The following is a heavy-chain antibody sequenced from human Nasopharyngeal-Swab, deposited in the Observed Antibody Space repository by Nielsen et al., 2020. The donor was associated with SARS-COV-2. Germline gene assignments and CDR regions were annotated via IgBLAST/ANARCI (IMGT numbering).Heavy chain of an antibody. J-gene: IGHJ4*02. D-gene: IGHD2-15*01. CDR1: GDTFTLYD. Sequence: ASVKVSCKASGDTFTLYDVIWVRQATGQGREWRGMMNRKTGNTGYAQKFQGRVTMTRNTSISTAYMELSSLTSEDTAVYYCARSSYCSGASCPAGYWGQGTLVTVSS. CDR2: MNRKTGNT. V-gene: IGHV1-8*01. CDR3: ARSSYCSGASCPAGY.